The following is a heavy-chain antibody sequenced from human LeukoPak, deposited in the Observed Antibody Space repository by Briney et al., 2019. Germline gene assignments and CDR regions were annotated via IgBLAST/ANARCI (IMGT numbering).Heavy chain of an antibody. Sequence: GASVKVSCKTSGGTFNDCTVTWMRQAPGQGLEWMGEIRTVLGTAKYAEKFQDRVTITADESTSTAYMELSSLSSEDTAVYFCGRDIGKNIAVAGPLQYWGQGTLVIVSS. J-gene: IGHJ1*01. CDR1: GGTFNDCT. V-gene: IGHV1-69*13. D-gene: IGHD6-19*01. CDR3: GRDIGKNIAVAGPLQY. CDR2: IRTVLGTA.